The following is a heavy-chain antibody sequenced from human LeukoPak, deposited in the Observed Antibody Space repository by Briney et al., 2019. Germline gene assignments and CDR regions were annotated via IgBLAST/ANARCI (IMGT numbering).Heavy chain of an antibody. Sequence: GGSLRLSCAAPGFTFSSYSMNWVRQAPGKGLEWVSSISSSSSYIYYADSVKGRFTISRDSAKNSLYLQMNSLRAEDTAVYYCARVGTKGPPDSWGQGALVTVSS. CDR3: ARVGTKGPPDS. V-gene: IGHV3-21*01. J-gene: IGHJ4*02. CDR2: ISSSSSYI. CDR1: GFTFSSYS.